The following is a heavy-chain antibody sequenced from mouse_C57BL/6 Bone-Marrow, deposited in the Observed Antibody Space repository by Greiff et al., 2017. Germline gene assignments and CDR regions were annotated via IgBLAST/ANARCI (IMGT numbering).Heavy chain of an antibody. J-gene: IGHJ4*01. D-gene: IGHD1-1*01. CDR2: IYPRSGNT. CDR3: ARQRLRKGGYARDY. CDR1: GYTFTSYG. V-gene: IGHV1-81*01. Sequence: VQLQQSGAELARPGASVKLSCKASGYTFTSYGISWVKQRTGQGLEWIGEIYPRSGNTYYNEKFKGKATLTADKSSSTAYMELRSLTSEDSAVYFCARQRLRKGGYARDYWGQGTSVTVSS.